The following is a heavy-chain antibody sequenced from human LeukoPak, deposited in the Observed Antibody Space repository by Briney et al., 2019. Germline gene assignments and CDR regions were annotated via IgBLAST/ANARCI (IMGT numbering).Heavy chain of an antibody. CDR3: ARGQTTVTN. D-gene: IGHD4-17*01. V-gene: IGHV3-48*03. CDR2: ISSSGSTI. CDR1: GFTFSSYE. Sequence: LGGSLRLSCAASGFTFSSYEMNWVRQAPGKGLEWVSYISSSGSTIYYADSVKGRFTISRDNAKNSLYLQMNSLRAEDTAVYYCARGQTTVTNWGQGTLVTVSS. J-gene: IGHJ4*02.